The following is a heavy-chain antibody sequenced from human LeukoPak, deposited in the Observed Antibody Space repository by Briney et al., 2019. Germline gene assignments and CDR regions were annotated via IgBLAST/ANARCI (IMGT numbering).Heavy chain of an antibody. CDR1: GYTFTSYG. Sequence: GASVKVSCKASGYTFTSYGISWVRQAPGQGLEWMGWISPYNGNTDYAQKLQGRVTMTTDSSTSTAYMELRSLRSDDTAVYYCARQLYYYYYMDVWGKGTTVTISS. D-gene: IGHD2-2*01. CDR3: ARQLYYYYYMDV. CDR2: ISPYNGNT. J-gene: IGHJ6*03. V-gene: IGHV1-18*01.